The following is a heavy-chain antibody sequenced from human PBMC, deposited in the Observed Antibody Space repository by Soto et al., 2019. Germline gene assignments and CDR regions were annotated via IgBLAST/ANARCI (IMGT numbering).Heavy chain of an antibody. D-gene: IGHD6-13*01. CDR1: GYTFTSYA. J-gene: IGHJ6*02. V-gene: IGHV1-3*01. Sequence: ASVKVSCKASGYTFTSYAMHWVRQAPGQRLEWMGWINAGNGNTKYSQKFQGRVTITRDTSANTAYMELSSLRSEDTAVYYCATKGRWYVGYYYYGMDVWGQGTTVTVSS. CDR2: INAGNGNT. CDR3: ATKGRWYVGYYYYGMDV.